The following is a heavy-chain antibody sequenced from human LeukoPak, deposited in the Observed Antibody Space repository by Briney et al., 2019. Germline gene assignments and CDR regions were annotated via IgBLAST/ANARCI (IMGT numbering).Heavy chain of an antibody. J-gene: IGHJ4*02. CDR3: ARVGPYSSSWYGD. CDR2: IYYSGST. D-gene: IGHD6-13*01. V-gene: IGHV4-59*01. Sequence: SETLALTCTVSGGPISSYYWSWIRQPPGKGLEWIGYIYYSGSTNYNPSVKSRVTISVDTSKNQFSLKLSSVTAADTAVYYCARVGPYSSSWYGDWGQGTLVTVSS. CDR1: GGPISSYY.